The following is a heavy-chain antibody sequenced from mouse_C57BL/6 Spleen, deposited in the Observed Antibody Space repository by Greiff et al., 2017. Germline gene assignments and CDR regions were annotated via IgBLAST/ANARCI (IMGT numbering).Heavy chain of an antibody. CDR2: INPSSGYT. CDR3: ARWGSSRGYFDY. CDR1: GYTFTSYW. V-gene: IGHV1-7*01. D-gene: IGHD1-1*01. Sequence: VQLQQSGAELAKPGSSVKLSCKASGYTFTSYWMHWVKQRPGQGLEWIGYINPSSGYTKYNQKFKDKATLTADKSSSTAYMQLSSLTYEDSAVDHCARWGSSRGYFDYWGQGTTLTVSS. J-gene: IGHJ2*01.